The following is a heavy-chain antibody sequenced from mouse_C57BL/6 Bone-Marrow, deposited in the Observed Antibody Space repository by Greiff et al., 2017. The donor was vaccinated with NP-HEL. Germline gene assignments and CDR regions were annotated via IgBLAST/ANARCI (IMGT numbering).Heavy chain of an antibody. CDR2: IYPGGGYN. CDR3: ARKIYDGYSYYFDY. V-gene: IGHV1-63*01. D-gene: IGHD2-3*01. CDR1: GYTFTNYW. Sequence: QVQLQQSGAELVRPGTSVKMSCKASGYTFTNYWIGWAKQRPGHGLEWIGDIYPGGGYNNYNENVKGKATLTADKSSSTAYMQFSSLTSEDSAIYYCARKIYDGYSYYFDYWGQGTTLTVSS. J-gene: IGHJ2*01.